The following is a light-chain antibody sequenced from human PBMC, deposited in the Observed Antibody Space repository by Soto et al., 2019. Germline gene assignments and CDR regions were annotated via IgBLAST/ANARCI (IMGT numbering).Light chain of an antibody. V-gene: IGKV3-15*01. CDR3: QQYKNWPPET. J-gene: IGKJ1*01. Sequence: EIVMTQSPATLSVSPGERATLSCRASQSVSSNLAWYQQKPGQAPRLLIYGAPTRATGIPARFSGSGSGTEFTLTISSLQPEDFAVYYCQQYKNWPPETFGQGTKVDIK. CDR2: GAP. CDR1: QSVSSN.